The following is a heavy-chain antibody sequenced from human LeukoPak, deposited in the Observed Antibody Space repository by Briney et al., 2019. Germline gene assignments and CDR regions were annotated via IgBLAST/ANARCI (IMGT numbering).Heavy chain of an antibody. Sequence: GESLKISCKGSGSSFTDYWIGWVRQMPGKGLEWMGIIYTGDSDTRYSPSFQGQVTISADKSISTAYLQWRSLKASDTAMYYCARLSMIDTFDIWGLGTVVTVSS. CDR3: ARLSMIDTFDI. V-gene: IGHV5-51*01. J-gene: IGHJ3*02. CDR1: GSSFTDYW. D-gene: IGHD3-22*01. CDR2: IYTGDSDT.